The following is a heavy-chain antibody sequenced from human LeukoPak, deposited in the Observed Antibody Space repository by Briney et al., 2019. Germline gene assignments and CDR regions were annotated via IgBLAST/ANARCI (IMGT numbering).Heavy chain of an antibody. CDR1: GFSFSSFW. CDR2: IKHDGSEK. D-gene: IGHD2-21*02. V-gene: IGHV3-7*01. CDR3: TRGEGDKVTTYRFDL. J-gene: IGHJ2*01. Sequence: GGSLRLSCAVSGFSFSSFWMSWVRQGPGKGLEWVGNIKHDGSEKNYVDSVKGRSSISRDNAKNSLYLQMNSLRAEDTAIYYCTRGEGDKVTTYRFDLWGRGTLVTVSS.